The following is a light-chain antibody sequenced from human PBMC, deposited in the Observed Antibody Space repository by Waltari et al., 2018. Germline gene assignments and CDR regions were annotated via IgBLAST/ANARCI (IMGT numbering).Light chain of an antibody. J-gene: IGLJ6*01. CDR2: DDR. V-gene: IGLV3-21*03. CDR1: NIRSYS. Sequence: SYVVTQSPSVSVAPGTTAKISCGGDNIRSYSVHWYQQKAGQAPVLVVYDDRDRPSGVPERFSGSNSGNTATLTISRVEAGDEADYYCQVWNGGNDHDYVFGSG. CDR3: QVWNGGNDHDYV.